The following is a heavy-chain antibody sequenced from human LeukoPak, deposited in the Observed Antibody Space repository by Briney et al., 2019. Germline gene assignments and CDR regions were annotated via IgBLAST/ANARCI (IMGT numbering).Heavy chain of an antibody. CDR3: ARGPYYYGSGSYYLFDY. CDR2: IYTSGST. D-gene: IGHD3-10*01. CDR1: GGSISSGSYY. Sequence: PSETLSLTCTVSGGSISSGSYYWSWIRQPAGKGLEWIGRIYTSGSTNYNPSLKSRVTISVDTSKNQFSLKLSSVTAADTAVYYCARGPYYYGSGSYYLFDYWGQGTLVTVSS. V-gene: IGHV4-61*02. J-gene: IGHJ4*02.